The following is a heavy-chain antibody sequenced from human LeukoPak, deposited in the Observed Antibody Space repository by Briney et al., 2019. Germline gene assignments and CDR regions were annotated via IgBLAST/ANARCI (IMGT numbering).Heavy chain of an antibody. CDR3: VGGSGSYGD. J-gene: IGHJ4*02. D-gene: IGHD1-26*01. V-gene: IGHV4-34*01. CDR1: GGSFSGYY. CDR2: INHSGST. Sequence: SETLSLTCAVYGGSFSGYYWSWIRQPPGKGLEWIGEINHSGSTNYNPSLKSRVTISVDTSKNQVSLKLSSVTAADTAVYYCVGGSGSYGDWGQGTLVTVSS.